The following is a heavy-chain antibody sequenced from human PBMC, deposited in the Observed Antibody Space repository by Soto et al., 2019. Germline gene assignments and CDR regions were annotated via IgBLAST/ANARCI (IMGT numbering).Heavy chain of an antibody. Sequence: EVELLESGGGLVQPGGSLRLSCAASGFTFSNYAMSWVRQAPGKGLEWVSGISGSGDNTYYADSVKGRFTISRDNSKSTLYLKMNSRRAEDTAFFYCAKRNYYDSRGLYYWSYFDNGGQGPRVTVSS. V-gene: IGHV3-23*01. CDR1: GFTFSNYA. J-gene: IGHJ4*02. CDR3: AKRNYYDSRGLYYWSYFDN. CDR2: ISGSGDNT. D-gene: IGHD3-22*01.